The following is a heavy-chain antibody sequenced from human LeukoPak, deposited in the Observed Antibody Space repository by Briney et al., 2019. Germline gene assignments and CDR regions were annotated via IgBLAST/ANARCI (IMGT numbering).Heavy chain of an antibody. CDR2: IYPGDSDT. CDR3: ARHLMVRGVINWFDP. D-gene: IGHD3-10*01. CDR1: GYSFTSYW. J-gene: IGHJ5*02. Sequence: GESLQISCKGSGYSFTSYWIGWVRQMPGKGLEWMGIIYPGDSDTRYSPSFQGQVTISADKSISTAYLQWSSLKASDTAMYYCARHLMVRGVINWFDPWGQGTLVTVSS. V-gene: IGHV5-51*01.